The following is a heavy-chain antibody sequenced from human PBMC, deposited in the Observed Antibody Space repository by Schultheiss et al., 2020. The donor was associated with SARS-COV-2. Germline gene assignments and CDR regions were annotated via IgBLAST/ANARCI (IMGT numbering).Heavy chain of an antibody. Sequence: SETLSLTCAVYGGSFSGYYWSWIRQPPRKGLEWIGEINHSGSTNYNPSLKSRVTISVDTSKNQFSLKLSSVTAADTAVYYCARGRGAAAAKGWFDPWGQGTLVTVSS. J-gene: IGHJ5*02. V-gene: IGHV4-34*01. D-gene: IGHD6-13*01. CDR3: ARGRGAAAAKGWFDP. CDR2: INHSGST. CDR1: GGSFSGYY.